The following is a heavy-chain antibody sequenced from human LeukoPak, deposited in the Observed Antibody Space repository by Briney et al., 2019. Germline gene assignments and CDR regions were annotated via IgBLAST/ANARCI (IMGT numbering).Heavy chain of an antibody. CDR3: ARDLPITMKVDY. CDR1: GGTFSSYA. Sequence: SAKVSCKASGGTFSSYAISWVRQAPGQGLEWMGRIIPILGIANYAQKFQGRVTITADKSTSTAYMELSSLRSEDTAVYYCARDLPITMKVDYWGQGTLVTVSS. V-gene: IGHV1-69*04. J-gene: IGHJ4*02. CDR2: IIPILGIA. D-gene: IGHD3-22*01.